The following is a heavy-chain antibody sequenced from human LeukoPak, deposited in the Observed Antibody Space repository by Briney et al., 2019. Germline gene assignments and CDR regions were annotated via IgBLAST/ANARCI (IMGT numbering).Heavy chain of an antibody. CDR2: IYHSGST. D-gene: IGHD7-27*01. Sequence: PSETLSLTCAVSGYSISSGYYWGWIRQPPGKELEWIASIYHSGSTYYNPSLKSRATISVDTSKNQLSLRLSSVTAADTAVYYCAKVLGWDWGSTAGGFDIWGRGTMVIVSS. CDR1: GYSISSGYY. J-gene: IGHJ3*02. CDR3: AKVLGWDWGSTAGGFDI. V-gene: IGHV4-38-2*01.